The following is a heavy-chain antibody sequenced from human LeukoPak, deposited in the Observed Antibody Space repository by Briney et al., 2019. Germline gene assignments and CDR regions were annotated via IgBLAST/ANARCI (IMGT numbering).Heavy chain of an antibody. CDR2: INPNSGGT. CDR1: GYTFTGYY. CDR3: ARGVLYYDSSGYYIDY. Sequence: ASVKVSCKASGYTFTGYYMHWVRQAPGQGLEWMGWINPNSGGTNYAQKFQGRVTMTRDTSISTAYMELSSLRSEDTAVYYCARGVLYYDSSGYYIDYWGQGTLVTVSS. D-gene: IGHD3-22*01. J-gene: IGHJ4*02. V-gene: IGHV1-2*02.